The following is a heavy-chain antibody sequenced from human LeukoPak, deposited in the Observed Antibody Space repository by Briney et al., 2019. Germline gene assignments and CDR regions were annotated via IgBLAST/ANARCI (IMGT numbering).Heavy chain of an antibody. CDR1: GGSFSGYY. Sequence: SETLSLTCAVYGGSFSGYYWSWIRQPPGKGLEWIGEINHSGSTNYNPSLKSRVTISVDTSKNQFSLKLSSVTAADTAVYYCARGGRRYWFDPWGQGTLVTVSS. J-gene: IGHJ5*02. D-gene: IGHD3-10*01. CDR3: ARGGRRYWFDP. CDR2: INHSGST. V-gene: IGHV4-34*01.